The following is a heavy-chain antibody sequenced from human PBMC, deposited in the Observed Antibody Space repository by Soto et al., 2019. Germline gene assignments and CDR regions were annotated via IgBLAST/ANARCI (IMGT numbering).Heavy chain of an antibody. CDR1: GGSISSYY. D-gene: IGHD3-3*01. CDR2: IYYSGST. V-gene: IGHV4-59*08. J-gene: IGHJ5*02. Sequence: LSLTCTVSGGSISSYYWSWIRQPPGKGLEWIGYIYYSGSTNYNPSLKSRVTISVDTSKNQFSLKLSSVTAADTAVYYCARGYDFWSGPYPGFDPWGQGTLVTVSS. CDR3: ARGYDFWSGPYPGFDP.